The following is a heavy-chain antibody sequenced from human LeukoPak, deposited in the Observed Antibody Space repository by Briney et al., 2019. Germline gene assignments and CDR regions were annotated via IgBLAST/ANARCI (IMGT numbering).Heavy chain of an antibody. Sequence: PGGSLRLSCAASGFTFSSYGMHWVRQAPGKGLEWVAVISYDGSNKYYADSVKGRFTISRDNSKNTLYLQMNSLRAEDTAVYYCAKDRYSSDWYFDYWGQGTLVTVSS. CDR2: ISYDGSNK. CDR1: GFTFSSYG. V-gene: IGHV3-30*18. CDR3: AKDRYSSDWYFDY. D-gene: IGHD6-19*01. J-gene: IGHJ4*02.